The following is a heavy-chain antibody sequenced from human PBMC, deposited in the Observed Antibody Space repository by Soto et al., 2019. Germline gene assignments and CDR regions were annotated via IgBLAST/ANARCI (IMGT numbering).Heavy chain of an antibody. J-gene: IGHJ4*02. D-gene: IGHD2-15*01. CDR3: ASGVRRHCSGGSCWLDY. Sequence: EVQLLESGGGLVQPGGSLRLSCAASGFTFSSYAMSWVRQAPGKGLEWVSAISGSGGSTYYADSVKGRFTISRDNSKNTLYLQMNSLRAEDTAVYYCASGVRRHCSGGSCWLDYWGQGTLVTVSS. V-gene: IGHV3-23*01. CDR1: GFTFSSYA. CDR2: ISGSGGST.